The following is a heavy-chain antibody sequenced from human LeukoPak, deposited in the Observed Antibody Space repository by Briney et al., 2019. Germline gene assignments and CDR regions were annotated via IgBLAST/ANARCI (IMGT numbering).Heavy chain of an antibody. CDR3: ARGAQLAPNGVGFDY. CDR2: INHSGST. J-gene: IGHJ4*02. Sequence: SETLSLTCAVYGGSFSGYYWSWIRQPPGKGLEWIGEINHSGSTNYNPSLKSRVTISVDTSKNQFSLKLSSVTAADTAVYYCARGAQLAPNGVGFDYWGQGALVTVSS. D-gene: IGHD6-13*01. V-gene: IGHV4-34*01. CDR1: GGSFSGYY.